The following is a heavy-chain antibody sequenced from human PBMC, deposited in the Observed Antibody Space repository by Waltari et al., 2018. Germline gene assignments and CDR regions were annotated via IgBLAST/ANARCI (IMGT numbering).Heavy chain of an antibody. CDR3: AKGFPTPYYFDY. J-gene: IGHJ4*02. V-gene: IGHV3-21*01. Sequence: EVQLVESGGGLVKPGGSLRLSCAATGFIFSNNNMNWVRQAPGKGLEWVSSISSSMNYIYYAHSVKGRFTISRDNAKNSLYLQMNSLRGEDTAVYYCAKGFPTPYYFDYWGQGALVTVSS. CDR1: GFIFSNNN. CDR2: ISSSMNYI.